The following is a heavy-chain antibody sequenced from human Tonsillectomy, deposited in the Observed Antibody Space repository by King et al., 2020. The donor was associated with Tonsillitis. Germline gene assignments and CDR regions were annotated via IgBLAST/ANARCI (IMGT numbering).Heavy chain of an antibody. V-gene: IGHV4-30-4*01. D-gene: IGHD3-22*01. J-gene: IGHJ4*02. CDR2: IYYSGST. CDR1: GGSISSGDYY. Sequence: QLQESGPGLVKPSQTLSLTCTVSGGSISSGDYYWSWIRQPPGKGLEWIGYIYYSGSTYYNPSLKSRVTISVDTSKNQFSLKLGSVTAADTAVYYCARDGYYYDSSGYYYHFFDYWGQGTLVTVSS. CDR3: ARDGYYYDSSGYYYHFFDY.